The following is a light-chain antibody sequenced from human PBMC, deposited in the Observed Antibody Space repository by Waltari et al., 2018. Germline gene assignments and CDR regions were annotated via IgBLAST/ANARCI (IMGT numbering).Light chain of an antibody. V-gene: IGLV1-44*01. CDR2: NKN. Sequence: QSGLTPPPSAAGTPGPRVTIYCPGSRPNIGSRYVNWYQQPPVTAPKPVIQNKNKRPSGVPDRFSGSKYGTSASLAISGLQSEDEADYYCAGWDGSLNGYVFGAATKVTVL. CDR1: RPNIGSRY. J-gene: IGLJ1*01. CDR3: AGWDGSLNGYV.